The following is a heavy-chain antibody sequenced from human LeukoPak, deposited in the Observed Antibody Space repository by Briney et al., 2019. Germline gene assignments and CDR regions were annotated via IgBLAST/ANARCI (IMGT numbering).Heavy chain of an antibody. CDR2: IYTSGST. J-gene: IGHJ4*02. Sequence: SETLSLTCTVSGGSISSYYWSWIRQPAGKGLEWIGRIYTSGSTNYNPSLKSRVTMSVDTSKNQFSLRLSSVTAADTAVYYCARHRMVRGIVPYWGQGTLVTVSS. V-gene: IGHV4-4*07. D-gene: IGHD3-10*01. CDR1: GGSISSYY. CDR3: ARHRMVRGIVPY.